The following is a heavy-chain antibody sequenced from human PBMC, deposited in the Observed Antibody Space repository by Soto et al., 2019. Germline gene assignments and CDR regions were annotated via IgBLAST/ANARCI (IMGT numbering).Heavy chain of an antibody. J-gene: IGHJ6*03. V-gene: IGHV1-3*01. CDR3: ARGPKSRNYYYFYMDV. Sequence: ASVKLSCKASGYTLTSYAMHWGRQAPGQRLEWMGWINAGNGNTKYSQKFQGRVTITRDTSASTAYMELSSLRSEDTAVYYCARGPKSRNYYYFYMDVWGKGPTVTV. CDR2: INAGNGNT. CDR1: GYTLTSYA.